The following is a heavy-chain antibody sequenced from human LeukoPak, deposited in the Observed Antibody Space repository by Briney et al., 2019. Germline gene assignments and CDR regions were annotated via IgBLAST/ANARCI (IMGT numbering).Heavy chain of an antibody. Sequence: PGGSLRLSCAASGFTFSDSYMTWIRQAPGKGLEWVSYISSTAYTIFCADSVKGRFTISRDNAKNSLYLQMNSLRAEDTAVYYCAKDPHRIVGASGAFDIWGQGTMVTVSS. CDR3: AKDPHRIVGASGAFDI. D-gene: IGHD1-26*01. CDR2: ISSTAYTI. CDR1: GFTFSDSY. J-gene: IGHJ3*02. V-gene: IGHV3-11*01.